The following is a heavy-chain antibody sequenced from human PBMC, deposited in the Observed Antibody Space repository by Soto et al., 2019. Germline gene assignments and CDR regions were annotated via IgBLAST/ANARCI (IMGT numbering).Heavy chain of an antibody. V-gene: IGHV1-18*01. CDR3: ARGGAARHLDS. J-gene: IGHJ5*01. CDR2: VSANNGFT. CDR1: GYTFTNFA. D-gene: IGHD6-6*01. Sequence: ASVKVSCKTSGYTFTNFALSWVRQASGQGLEWIGFVSANNGFTHFAQKFQGRVSVKTDTSTSTVYLDLRSLSSDDTAVYYCARGGAARHLDSWGQGTPVTVS.